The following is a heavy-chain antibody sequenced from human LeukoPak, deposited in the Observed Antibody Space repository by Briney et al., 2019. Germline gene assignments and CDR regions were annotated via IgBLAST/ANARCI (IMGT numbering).Heavy chain of an antibody. D-gene: IGHD3-3*01. CDR1: GFTFSSYW. CDR3: ARDFSYDFWSGYAYYYYGMDV. CDR2: INSDGSST. Sequence: GGSLRLSCAASGFTFSSYWMHWVRQAPGKGLVWVSRINSDGSSTSYADSVKGRFTISKDNAKNTLYLQMNSLRAEDTAVYYCARDFSYDFWSGYAYYYYGMDVWGQGTTVTVSS. V-gene: IGHV3-74*01. J-gene: IGHJ6*02.